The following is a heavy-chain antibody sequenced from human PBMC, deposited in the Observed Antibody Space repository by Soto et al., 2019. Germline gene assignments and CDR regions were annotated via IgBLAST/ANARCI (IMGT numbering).Heavy chain of an antibody. CDR2: IYWDDDK. V-gene: IGHV2-5*02. Sequence: QITLKESGPTLVKPTQTLTLTCTFSGFSLSTSGVGVGWIRQPPGKALEWLALIYWDDDKRYSPSLKSRLTITKDTSKNQVVLTMTNMDPVDTATYYCAHTLWFGEFPYFDYWGQGTLVTVSS. CDR3: AHTLWFGEFPYFDY. J-gene: IGHJ4*02. D-gene: IGHD3-10*01. CDR1: GFSLSTSGVG.